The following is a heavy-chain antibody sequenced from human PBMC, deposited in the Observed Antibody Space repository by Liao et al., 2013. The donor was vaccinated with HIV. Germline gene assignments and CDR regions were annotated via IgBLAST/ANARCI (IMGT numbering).Heavy chain of an antibody. V-gene: IGHV4-61*02. Sequence: QLQLQESGPGLVKPSETLSLTCTVSGGSITSSRYYWSWIRQPAGKGLEWLGRIYTSGSTNYNPSLKSRVTISVDTSKNQFSLKLSSVTAADTAVYYCARGGVWARTHFDYWGQGTLVTVSS. J-gene: IGHJ4*02. CDR1: GGSITSSRYY. D-gene: IGHD6-13*01. CDR2: IYTSGST. CDR3: ARGGVWARTHFDY.